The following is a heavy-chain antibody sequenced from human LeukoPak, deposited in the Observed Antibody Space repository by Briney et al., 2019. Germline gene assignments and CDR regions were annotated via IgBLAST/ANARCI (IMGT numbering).Heavy chain of an antibody. J-gene: IGHJ4*02. CDR3: ARDGDYGDYVVGGPWRY. Sequence: ASVKVSCKASGGTFTSYYMHWVRQAPGQGLEWMGIINPSGGSTSYAQKFQGRVTMTRDTSTSTVYMELSSLRSEDTAVYYCARDGDYGDYVVGGPWRYWGQGTLVTVSS. CDR2: INPSGGST. CDR1: GGTFTSYY. V-gene: IGHV1-46*01. D-gene: IGHD4-17*01.